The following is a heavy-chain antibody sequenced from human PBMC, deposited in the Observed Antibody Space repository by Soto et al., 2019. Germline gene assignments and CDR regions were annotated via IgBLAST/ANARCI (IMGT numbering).Heavy chain of an antibody. D-gene: IGHD6-19*01. Sequence: AGGSLRLSCAASGFTFSSYGMHWVRQAPGKGLEWVAVISYDGSNKYYADSVKGRFTISRDNSKNTLYLQMNSLRAEDTAVYYCATLTAVAGIGEHDYWGQGTLVTVSS. CDR1: GFTFSSYG. V-gene: IGHV3-30*03. CDR2: ISYDGSNK. CDR3: ATLTAVAGIGEHDY. J-gene: IGHJ4*02.